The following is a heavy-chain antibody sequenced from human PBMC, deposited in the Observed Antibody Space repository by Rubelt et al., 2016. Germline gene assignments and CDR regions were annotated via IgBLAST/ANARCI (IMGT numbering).Heavy chain of an antibody. Sequence: WVRQAPGQGLEWMGGISAYNGNTNYAQKLQGRVTMTTDTSTSTAYMELRSLRSDDTAVYYCARVSGYDPFYYYGMDVWGQGTTVTVSS. V-gene: IGHV1-18*01. J-gene: IGHJ6*02. CDR2: ISAYNGNT. D-gene: IGHD5-12*01. CDR3: ARVSGYDPFYYYGMDV.